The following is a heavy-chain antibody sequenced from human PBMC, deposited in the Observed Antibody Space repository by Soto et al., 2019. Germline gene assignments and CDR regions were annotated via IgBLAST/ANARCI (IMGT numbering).Heavy chain of an antibody. V-gene: IGHV4-39*01. CDR1: GGSISSSSYY. Sequence: PSETLSLTCTVSGGSISSSSYYWGWIRQPPGKGLEWIGSIYYSGSTYSNPSLKSRVTISVDTSKSQFSLKLSSVTAADTAVYYCARRLAAAGRYYGMDVWGQGTTVTVS. D-gene: IGHD6-13*01. CDR3: ARRLAAAGRYYGMDV. J-gene: IGHJ6*02. CDR2: IYYSGST.